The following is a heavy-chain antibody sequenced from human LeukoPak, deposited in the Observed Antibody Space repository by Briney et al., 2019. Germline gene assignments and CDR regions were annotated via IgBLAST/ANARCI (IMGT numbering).Heavy chain of an antibody. J-gene: IGHJ3*02. CDR3: ARDAGYYDSSGYYYPDDAFDI. V-gene: IGHV1-2*02. CDR1: GGTFSSYA. D-gene: IGHD3-22*01. Sequence: ASVKVSCKASGGTFSSYAISWVRQAPGQGLEWMGWINPNSGGTNYAQKFQGRVTMTRDTSISTAYMELSRLRPDDTAVYYCARDAGYYDSSGYYYPDDAFDIWGQGTMVTVSS. CDR2: INPNSGGT.